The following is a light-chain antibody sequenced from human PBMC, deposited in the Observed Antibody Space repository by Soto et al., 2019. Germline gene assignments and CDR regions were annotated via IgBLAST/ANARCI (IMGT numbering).Light chain of an antibody. J-gene: IGKJ5*01. V-gene: IGKV3-11*01. Sequence: IVLMPSAARLSVSHGARATLYGRASQSVSSYLAWYQQKPGQAPRLLIYDASNRATGIPARFSGSGSGTDFTLTISSLEPEDFAVYYCQQRSNWITFGQGTRLEIK. CDR1: QSVSSY. CDR2: DAS. CDR3: QQRSNWIT.